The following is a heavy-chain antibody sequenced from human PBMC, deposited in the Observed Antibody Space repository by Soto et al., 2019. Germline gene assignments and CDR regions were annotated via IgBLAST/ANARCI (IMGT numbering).Heavy chain of an antibody. J-gene: IGHJ2*01. CDR1: GFTFINYA. CDR3: ASKVFGSTSRPDWWYFDL. CDR2: ISGGGDRT. D-gene: IGHD2-2*01. V-gene: IGHV3-23*01. Sequence: EVQLLESGGGLVQPGGSLRLSCVGSGFTFINYAMNWVRQTPGKGLEWVSTISGGGDRTFDADTVKGRFTISRDNSTNTVNLQMNSLRADGTAVYYCASKVFGSTSRPDWWYFDLWGRGTLVTVSS.